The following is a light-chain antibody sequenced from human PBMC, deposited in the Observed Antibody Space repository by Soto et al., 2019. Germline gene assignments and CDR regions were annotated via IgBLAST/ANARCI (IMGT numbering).Light chain of an antibody. CDR3: QQYGSSPPIT. Sequence: IVLTQSPGTLSLSPGERATLSWRASQSVSSSYLACYQKKPGQAPRLIFYGASSRATGIPDRFSGSGSGTDLTLTISRLEPEDFAVYYCQQYGSSPPITFGQGTRLEIK. CDR1: QSVSSSY. J-gene: IGKJ5*01. CDR2: GAS. V-gene: IGKV3-20*01.